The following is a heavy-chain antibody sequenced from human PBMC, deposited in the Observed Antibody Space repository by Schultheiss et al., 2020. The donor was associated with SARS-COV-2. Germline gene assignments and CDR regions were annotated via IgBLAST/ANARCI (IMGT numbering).Heavy chain of an antibody. CDR3: ARGVRGVHPTVYYYYGMDV. J-gene: IGHJ6*02. Sequence: SQTLSLTCAISGDSVSSNSAAWNWIRQSPSRGLEWLGRTYYRSKWYNDYAVSVKSRITINPDTSKNQFSLQLNSVTPEDTAVYYCARGVRGVHPTVYYYYGMDVWGQGTTVTVSS. CDR1: GDSVSSNSAA. D-gene: IGHD3-10*01. CDR2: TYYRSKWYN. V-gene: IGHV6-1*01.